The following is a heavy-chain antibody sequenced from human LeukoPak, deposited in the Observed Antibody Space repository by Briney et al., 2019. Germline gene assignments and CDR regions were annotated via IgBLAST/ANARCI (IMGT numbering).Heavy chain of an antibody. CDR2: ISDSAGST. J-gene: IGHJ4*02. CDR1: GITLNNYG. V-gene: IGHV3-23*01. Sequence: GGSLRLSCAVSGITLNNYGMSWVRQAPGKGLEWIAGISDSAGSTNYADSVKGRFTISRDNRKNTLYLQMNSLRAEDTAVYFCAKRGVVIRVILVGFHKEAYYFDSWGQGALVTVSS. CDR3: AKRGVVIRVILVGFHKEAYYFDS. D-gene: IGHD3-10*01.